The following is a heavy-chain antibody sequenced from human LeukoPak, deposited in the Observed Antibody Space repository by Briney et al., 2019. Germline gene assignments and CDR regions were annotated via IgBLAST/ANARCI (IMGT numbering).Heavy chain of an antibody. V-gene: IGHV1-69*13. J-gene: IGHJ4*02. CDR2: IIPIFGTA. Sequence: SVKVSCKASGGTFSSYAISWVRQAPGQGLEWMGGIIPIFGTANYAQKFQGRVTITADESTSTAYMELSILRSEDTAVYYCASPSTVTTLGSLYYWGQGTLVTVSS. D-gene: IGHD4-17*01. CDR1: GGTFSSYA. CDR3: ASPSTVTTLGSLYY.